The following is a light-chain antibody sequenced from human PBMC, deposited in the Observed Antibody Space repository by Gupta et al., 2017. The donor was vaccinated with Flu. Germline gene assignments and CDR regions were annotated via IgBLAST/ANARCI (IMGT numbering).Light chain of an antibody. CDR1: GHSSDV. CDR2: VNSDGSH. V-gene: IGLV4-69*01. Sequence: GHSSDVIAWHQEQPEKGPRYLMKVNSDGSHSKGDGIPDRFSGSSSGAERYLTFASLQSEDEADYYCQTWGTGIRVFGGGTKLTVL. CDR3: QTWGTGIRV. J-gene: IGLJ3*02.